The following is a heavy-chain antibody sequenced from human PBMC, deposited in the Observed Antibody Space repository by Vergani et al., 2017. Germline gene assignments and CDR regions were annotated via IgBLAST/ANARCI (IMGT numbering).Heavy chain of an antibody. CDR2: INPNSGGT. D-gene: IGHD3-22*01. CDR3: ARHQGRYYYDSSGYYDY. V-gene: IGHV1-2*02. Sequence: QVQLVQSGAEVKKPGASVRVSCKASGYTFTGYYMHWVRQAPGQGLEWMGWINPNSGGTNYAQKFQGRVTMTRDTSISTAYMERSRLRSDDTAVYYFARHQGRYYYDSSGYYDYWGQGTLVTVSS. J-gene: IGHJ4*02. CDR1: GYTFTGYY.